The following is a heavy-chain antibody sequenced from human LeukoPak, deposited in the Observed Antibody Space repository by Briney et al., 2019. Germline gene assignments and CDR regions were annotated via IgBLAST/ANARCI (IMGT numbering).Heavy chain of an antibody. CDR2: IYSGGST. D-gene: IGHD6-13*01. Sequence: GGSLRLSCAASGFTVSSNYMSWVRQAPGKGLEWVSVIYSGGSTYYGDSVKGRFTISRDNSKNTLYLQMNSLRAEDTAVYYCARVNGYSSSWYDDYWGQGTLVTVSS. J-gene: IGHJ4*02. CDR1: GFTVSSNY. V-gene: IGHV3-66*01. CDR3: ARVNGYSSSWYDDY.